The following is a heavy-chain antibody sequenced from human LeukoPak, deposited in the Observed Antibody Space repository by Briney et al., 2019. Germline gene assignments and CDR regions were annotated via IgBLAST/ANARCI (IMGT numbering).Heavy chain of an antibody. CDR1: GGSITTYY. J-gene: IGHJ6*02. V-gene: IGHV4-59*01. CDR3: ARQSSPYYYYGMDV. D-gene: IGHD6-13*01. Sequence: SETLSLTCTVSGGSITTYYWSWIRQPPGKGLEWIGYIYYSGSTNYNPSLKSRVTMSVDTSKNQFSLKLSSVTAADTAVYYCARQSSPYYYYGMDVWGQGTTVTVSS. CDR2: IYYSGST.